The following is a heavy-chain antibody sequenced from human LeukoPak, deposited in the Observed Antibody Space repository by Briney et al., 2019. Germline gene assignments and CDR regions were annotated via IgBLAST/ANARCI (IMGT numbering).Heavy chain of an antibody. CDR3: ASGSYSFDY. CDR2: IYTSGST. J-gene: IGHJ4*02. D-gene: IGHD1-26*01. V-gene: IGHV4-61*02. Sequence: SETLSLTCTVSGGSISSGSYYWSWIRQPAGKGLEWIGRIYTSGSTNYNPSLKSRVTTSVDTSKNQFSLKLSSVTAADTAVYYCASGSYSFDYWGQGTLVTASS. CDR1: GGSISSGSYY.